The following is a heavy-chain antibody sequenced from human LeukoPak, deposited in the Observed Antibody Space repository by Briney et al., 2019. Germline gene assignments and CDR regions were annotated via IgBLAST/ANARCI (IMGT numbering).Heavy chain of an antibody. CDR2: ISSSSSTI. CDR1: GFTFSSYS. J-gene: IGHJ3*02. Sequence: GGSLRLSCTASGFTFSSYSMNWVRQAPGKGLEWVSHISSSSSTIYYADSVKGRFTITRDNAKNSLYLQMNSLRDEDTAVYYCARDRGYGDYVGAFDIWGQGTMVTVSS. V-gene: IGHV3-48*02. D-gene: IGHD4-17*01. CDR3: ARDRGYGDYVGAFDI.